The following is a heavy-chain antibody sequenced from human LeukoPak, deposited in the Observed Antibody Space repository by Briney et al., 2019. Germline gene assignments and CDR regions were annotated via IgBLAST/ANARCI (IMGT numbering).Heavy chain of an antibody. CDR2: INQDGSKK. Sequence: GGSLRLSCVASRFTFSNYWMSWVRQAPGKGLEWVANINQDGSKKRYADSMEGRFTISRDNAKESLYLRLNSLRAEDTAVYYCAKWGPYCVGDYCPALDSWGPGTLVTVSS. D-gene: IGHD2-21*02. CDR1: RFTFSNYW. V-gene: IGHV3-7*01. J-gene: IGHJ4*02. CDR3: AKWGPYCVGDYCPALDS.